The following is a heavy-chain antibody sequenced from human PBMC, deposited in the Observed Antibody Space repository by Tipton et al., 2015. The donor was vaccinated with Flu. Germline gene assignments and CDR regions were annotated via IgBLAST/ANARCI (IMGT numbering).Heavy chain of an antibody. Sequence: LRLSCTVSGGSMSSFYWSWIRQPAGKGLEWVGRMYTSGTAKYHPSFKSRVTTSVDTSKNQFSLKLSSVTAADTAFYYCARGSGSGTYVIFDYWGQGTLVSVSS. D-gene: IGHD3-10*01. CDR3: ARGSGSGTYVIFDY. J-gene: IGHJ4*02. V-gene: IGHV4-4*07. CDR2: MYTSGTA. CDR1: GGSMSSFY.